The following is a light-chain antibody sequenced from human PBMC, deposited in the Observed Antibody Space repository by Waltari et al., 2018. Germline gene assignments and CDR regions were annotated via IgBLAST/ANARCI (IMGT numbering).Light chain of an antibody. CDR2: RNN. Sequence: QSVLTQPPSASGTPGQRVTISCSGSSSNIGSNYVYWYQQLPGTAPKLPIYRNNQRPSGVPDRFSGSKSGTSASLAISGLRSEDEADYYCAAWDDSLSAPYVFGTGTKVTVL. CDR3: AAWDDSLSAPYV. CDR1: SSNIGSNY. J-gene: IGLJ1*01. V-gene: IGLV1-47*01.